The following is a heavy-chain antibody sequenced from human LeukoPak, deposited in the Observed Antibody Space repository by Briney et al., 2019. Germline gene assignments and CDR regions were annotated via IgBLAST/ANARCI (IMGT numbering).Heavy chain of an antibody. J-gene: IGHJ4*02. CDR2: ISSSGSTI. D-gene: IGHD3-10*01. V-gene: IGHV3-48*03. CDR3: ARGSYSAAIDY. CDR1: GFTFSSYA. Sequence: PGGSLRLSCAASGFTFSSYAMSWVRQAPGKGLEWVSYISSSGSTIYYADSVKGRFTISRDNAKNSLYLQMNSLRAEDTAVYYCARGSYSAAIDYWGQGTLVTVSS.